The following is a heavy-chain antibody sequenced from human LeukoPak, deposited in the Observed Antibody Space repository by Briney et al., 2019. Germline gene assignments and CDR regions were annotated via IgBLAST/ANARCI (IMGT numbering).Heavy chain of an antibody. CDR3: ARLPTGSPLHY. Sequence: AGGSLRLSCAASGLTFSSSWMHWVRHAPGKGLVWVSSINSDGSSTRYADSVKGRFTISRDNAKDTLYLQMNSLRAEDTAVYYCARLPTGSPLHYWGQGTLVTVSS. D-gene: IGHD1-14*01. CDR2: INSDGSST. V-gene: IGHV3-74*01. J-gene: IGHJ4*02. CDR1: GLTFSSSW.